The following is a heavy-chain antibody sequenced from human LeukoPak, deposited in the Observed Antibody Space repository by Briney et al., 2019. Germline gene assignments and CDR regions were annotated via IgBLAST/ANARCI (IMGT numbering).Heavy chain of an antibody. CDR1: GGSLSGHY. CDR2: IYYTGTT. J-gene: IGHJ4*02. CDR3: ARFSWGCSTASCYLTN. D-gene: IGHD2-2*01. Sequence: SETLSLTCTVGGGSLSGHYWGWIRQPPGKGLELVGHIYYTGTTFYNPSLNSRVTITLDTSRNQFSLRLTSVIAADTAVYYCARFSWGCSTASCYLTNWGQGALVAVSS. V-gene: IGHV4-59*11.